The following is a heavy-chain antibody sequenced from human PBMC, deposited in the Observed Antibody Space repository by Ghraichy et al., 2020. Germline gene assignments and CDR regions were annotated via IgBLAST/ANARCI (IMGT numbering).Heavy chain of an antibody. Sequence: GGSLRLSCAASGFTFSSYWMHWVRQAPGRGLEWVSRINSNGSSTSYADSVKGRFNISRDNAKNTLYLQMNSLRAEDTAVYYCARAFSSSYNWFDPWGQGTLVTVSS. V-gene: IGHV3-74*01. CDR2: INSNGSST. CDR1: GFTFSSYW. D-gene: IGHD6-13*01. J-gene: IGHJ5*02. CDR3: ARAFSSSYNWFDP.